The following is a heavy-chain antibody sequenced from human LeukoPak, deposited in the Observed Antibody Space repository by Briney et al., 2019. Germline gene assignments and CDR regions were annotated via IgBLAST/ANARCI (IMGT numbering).Heavy chain of an antibody. CDR2: INHNGNVN. D-gene: IGHD3-16*01. V-gene: IGHV3-7*03. Sequence: GGSLRLACAASGFTFSSYWMNWARQAPGKGLEWVASINHNGNVNYYVDSVKGRFTISRDNAKNSLYLQMSNLRAEDTAVYFCARGGGLDVWGQGATVTVSS. CDR3: ARGGGLDV. CDR1: GFTFSSYW. J-gene: IGHJ6*02.